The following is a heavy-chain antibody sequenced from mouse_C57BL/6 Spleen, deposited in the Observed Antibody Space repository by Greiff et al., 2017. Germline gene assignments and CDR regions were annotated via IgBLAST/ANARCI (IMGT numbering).Heavy chain of an antibody. CDR3: AKEGGSAY. CDR1: GYAFSSYW. Sequence: QVQLQQSGAELVKPGASVKISCKASGYAFSSYWMNWVKQRPGKGLECIGQIYPGDGDTNYNGKFKGKATLTADTSSSTTYMQRSSLTDEDAAVYFCAKEGGSAYWGKGTLVTVSA. CDR2: IYPGDGDT. J-gene: IGHJ3*01. V-gene: IGHV1-80*01.